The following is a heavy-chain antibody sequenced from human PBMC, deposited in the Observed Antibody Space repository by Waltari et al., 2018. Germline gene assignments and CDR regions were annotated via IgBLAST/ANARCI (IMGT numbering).Heavy chain of an antibody. V-gene: IGHV1-8*03. J-gene: IGHJ4*02. CDR1: GYTFPSYD. D-gene: IGHD6-6*01. CDR2: MNLNSGNT. Sequence: QVQLVQSGAEVKKPGASVKVSCKASGYTFPSYDINWARQATGQGLDWMGWMNLNSGNTGYAQKFQVRVTITRNTSISTAYMELSSLRSEDTAVYYCARGRGSSSSFDYWGQGTLVTVSS. CDR3: ARGRGSSSSFDY.